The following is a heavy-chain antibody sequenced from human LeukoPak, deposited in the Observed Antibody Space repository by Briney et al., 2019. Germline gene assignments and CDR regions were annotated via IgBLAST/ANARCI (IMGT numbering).Heavy chain of an antibody. V-gene: IGHV1-69*13. D-gene: IGHD3-16*02. J-gene: IGHJ5*02. CDR2: IIPIFGTA. Sequence: ASVKVSCKASGYTFTSYGISWVRQAPGQGLEWMGWIIPIFGTANYAQKFQGRVTITADESTSTAYMELSSLRSEDTAVYYCARDNSVGDIAWWFDPWGQGTLVTVPS. CDR3: ARDNSVGDIAWWFDP. CDR1: GYTFTSYG.